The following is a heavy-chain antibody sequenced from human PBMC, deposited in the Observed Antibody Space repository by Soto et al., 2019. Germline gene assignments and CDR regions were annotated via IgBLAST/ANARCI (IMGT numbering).Heavy chain of an antibody. D-gene: IGHD3-10*01. V-gene: IGHV1-18*04. CDR3: ARAATGSYHSAY. CDR2: IAPHSGRT. J-gene: IGHJ4*02. Sequence: QVQLVQSGPEVKNPGASVRVSCVASGYAFTSYGVNWVRQAPGQGLEWMGWIAPHSGRTTYLPKFQGRVTMTADVSTNTAYIELRSLKSDDTGIYFCARAATGSYHSAYGGQGTVVTVSS. CDR1: GYAFTSYG.